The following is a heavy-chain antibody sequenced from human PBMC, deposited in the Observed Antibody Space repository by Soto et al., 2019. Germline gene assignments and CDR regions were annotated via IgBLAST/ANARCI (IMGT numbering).Heavy chain of an antibody. V-gene: IGHV5-51*01. D-gene: IGHD6-19*01. CDR3: ARQLWDSSGWSSNYYYYPMDV. J-gene: IGHJ6*02. Sequence: PGESLKISCKGSGYRFTNYWIGWVRQMPGKGLEWMGIIYPDDSDTRYSPSFRGQVTISADKSISTAYLQWSSLQASDTAVYYCARQLWDSSGWSSNYYYYPMDVWGQGTKVTVSS. CDR1: GYRFTNYW. CDR2: IYPDDSDT.